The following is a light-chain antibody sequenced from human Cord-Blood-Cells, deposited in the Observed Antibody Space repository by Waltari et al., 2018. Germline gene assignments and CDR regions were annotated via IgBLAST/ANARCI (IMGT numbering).Light chain of an antibody. V-gene: IGKV3-20*01. Sequence: EIVLMQSPGTPSSSPGERATISCRASQSVSSSYLAWYQQKPGQAPRLLIYGASSMATGIPARFSGSGSGTDFTLTISRLEPEDFAVYYCQQYGSSPRTFGQGTKVEIK. CDR1: QSVSSSY. CDR3: QQYGSSPRT. CDR2: GAS. J-gene: IGKJ1*01.